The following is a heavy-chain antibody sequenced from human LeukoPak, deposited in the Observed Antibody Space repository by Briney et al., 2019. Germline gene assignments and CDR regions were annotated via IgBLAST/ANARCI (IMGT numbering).Heavy chain of an antibody. CDR3: ARGQDYGDYDNAFDI. J-gene: IGHJ3*02. CDR1: GGSISSGSYY. Sequence: SQTLSLTCTVSGGSISSGSYYWSWIRQPAGKGLEWIGRIYTSGSTNYNPSLKSRVTISVDTSKNQFSLKLSSVTAADTAVYYCARGQDYGDYDNAFDIWGQGTMVTVSS. V-gene: IGHV4-61*02. D-gene: IGHD4-17*01. CDR2: IYTSGST.